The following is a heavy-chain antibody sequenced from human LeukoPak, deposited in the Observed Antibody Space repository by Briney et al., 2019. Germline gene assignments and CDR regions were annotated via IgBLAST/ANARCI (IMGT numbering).Heavy chain of an antibody. J-gene: IGHJ4*02. CDR1: GFSFSSHG. CDR3: AKDWTGTSFYFDY. Sequence: PGGSLRLSCAASGFSFSSHGMHWVRQAPGKGLEWVAFIWYDGSNKYYVDSVKGRFTISRDNSKNTLYLQMNSLRVEDTAVYYCAKDWTGTSFYFDYWGQGSLVTVSS. CDR2: IWYDGSNK. D-gene: IGHD3/OR15-3a*01. V-gene: IGHV3-30*02.